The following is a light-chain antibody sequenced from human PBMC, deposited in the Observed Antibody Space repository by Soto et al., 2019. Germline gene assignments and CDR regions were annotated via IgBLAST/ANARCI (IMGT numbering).Light chain of an antibody. Sequence: IVLTQSPATLSLSPGEIASLSCRASQTVGITLAWYQQRPGQAPRLLIYDASTRAAGVPARFSGGGSGTDFTLTISGLEPDDFAVYYCQQRFAWPLTFGGGTKVDIK. V-gene: IGKV3-11*01. J-gene: IGKJ4*01. CDR1: QTVGIT. CDR3: QQRFAWPLT. CDR2: DAS.